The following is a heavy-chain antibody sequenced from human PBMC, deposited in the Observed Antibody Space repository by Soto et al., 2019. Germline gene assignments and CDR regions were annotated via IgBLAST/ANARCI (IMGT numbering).Heavy chain of an antibody. CDR2: ISGSGGST. D-gene: IGHD6-19*01. Sequence: EVQLLESGGGLVQTGGSLRLSCAASGFTFSSYAMSWVRQAPGKGLEWVSAISGSGGSTYYADSVKGRFTISRDNSKSTRYMEMNSLRAEDTAVYYCAKDLSSGWYEDAFDIWGQGTMVTVSS. CDR1: GFTFSSYA. CDR3: AKDLSSGWYEDAFDI. V-gene: IGHV3-23*01. J-gene: IGHJ3*02.